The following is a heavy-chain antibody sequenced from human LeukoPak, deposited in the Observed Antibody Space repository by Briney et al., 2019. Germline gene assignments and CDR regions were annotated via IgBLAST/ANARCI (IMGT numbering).Heavy chain of an antibody. D-gene: IGHD6-25*01. V-gene: IGHV3-74*01. J-gene: IGHJ6*03. CDR2: INTDGSST. CDR3: ARDRLSRAYYYMDV. Sequence: PGGSLRLSCSASGFTLSSYWMHWVRQAPGKGLVWVSRINTDGSSTNYADSVKGRFTVSRDNAKNTLYLQMNSLRAEDTAVYYCARDRLSRAYYYMDVWGKGTTVTVSS. CDR1: GFTLSSYW.